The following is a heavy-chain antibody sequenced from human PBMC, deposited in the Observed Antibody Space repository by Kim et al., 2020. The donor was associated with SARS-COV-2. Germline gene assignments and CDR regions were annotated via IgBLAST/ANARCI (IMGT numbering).Heavy chain of an antibody. CDR1: GGTFSSYA. D-gene: IGHD5-18*01. CDR3: ARGPRGYSYGLLYWYFDL. J-gene: IGHJ2*01. Sequence: SVKVSCKASGGTFSSYAISWVRQAPGQGLEWMGGIIPFFGTANYAQKFQGRVTITADESTNTAYMELSSLRSEDTAVYYCARGPRGYSYGLLYWYFDLWGRGTLVTVSS. V-gene: IGHV1-69*13. CDR2: IIPFFGTA.